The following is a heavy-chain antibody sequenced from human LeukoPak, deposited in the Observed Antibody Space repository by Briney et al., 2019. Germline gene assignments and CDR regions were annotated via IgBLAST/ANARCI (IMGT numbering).Heavy chain of an antibody. J-gene: IGHJ4*02. CDR1: GFTFSSYA. D-gene: IGHD4-17*01. CDR2: ISYDGSNK. Sequence: GGSLRLSCAASGFTFSSYAVHWVRQAPGKGLEWVAVISYDGSNKYYADSVKGRFTISRDNSKNTLYLQMNSLRAEDTAVYYCARDRDYGDYPDYWGQGTLVTVSS. V-gene: IGHV3-30*01. CDR3: ARDRDYGDYPDY.